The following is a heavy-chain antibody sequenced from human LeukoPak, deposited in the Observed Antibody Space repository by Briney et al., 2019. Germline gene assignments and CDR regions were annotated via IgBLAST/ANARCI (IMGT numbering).Heavy chain of an antibody. CDR3: AANRYCSGGSCYHYYYGMDV. CDR1: GGSVSSSF. V-gene: IGHV4-59*02. D-gene: IGHD2-15*01. J-gene: IGHJ6*02. CDR2: IYYSGST. Sequence: SETLSLTCSVSGGSVSSSFWSWIRQPPGKGLEWIGYIYYSGSTNYNPSLKSRVTISVDTSKNQFSLKLSSVTAADTAVYYCAANRYCSGGSCYHYYYGMDVWGQGTTVTVSS.